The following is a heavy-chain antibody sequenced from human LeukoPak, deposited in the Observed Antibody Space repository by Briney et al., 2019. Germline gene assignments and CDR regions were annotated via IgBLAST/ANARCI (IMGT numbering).Heavy chain of an antibody. Sequence: TGGSLRLSCAASGFTFSSYEMNWVRQAPGKGLEWVSYISSSGSTIYYADSVKGRFTISRDNSKNTLYLQMNSLRAEDTAVYYCAKVSHYYYYYMDVWGKGTTVTVSS. CDR2: ISSSGSTI. V-gene: IGHV3-48*03. CDR1: GFTFSSYE. CDR3: AKVSHYYYYYMDV. J-gene: IGHJ6*03.